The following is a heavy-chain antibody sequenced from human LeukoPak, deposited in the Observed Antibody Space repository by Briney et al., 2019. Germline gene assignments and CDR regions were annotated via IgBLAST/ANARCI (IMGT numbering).Heavy chain of an antibody. Sequence: SETLSLTCTVSGGYISSSSYYWSWLRQPPGKALDWIGEINHSGSTNYNPSLKSRVTISVDTSKNQFSLKLSSVTAADTAVYYCARDSSAAGRDYWGQGTLVTVSS. CDR3: ARDSSAAGRDY. V-gene: IGHV4-39*07. CDR2: INHSGST. CDR1: GGYISSSSYY. J-gene: IGHJ4*02. D-gene: IGHD6-13*01.